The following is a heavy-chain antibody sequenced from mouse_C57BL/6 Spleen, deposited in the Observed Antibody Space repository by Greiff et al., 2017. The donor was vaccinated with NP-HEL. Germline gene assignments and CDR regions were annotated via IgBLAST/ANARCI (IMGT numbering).Heavy chain of an antibody. CDR2: INYDGSST. D-gene: IGHD6-1*01. J-gene: IGHJ3*01. CDR3: AREGAGGFAY. CDR1: GFTFSDYY. Sequence: EVMLVESEGGLVQPGSSMKLSCTASGFTFSDYYMAWVRQVPEKGLEWVANINYDGSSTYYLDSLKSRFIISRDNAKNILYLQMSSLKSEDTATYYCAREGAGGFAYWGQGTLVTVSA. V-gene: IGHV5-16*01.